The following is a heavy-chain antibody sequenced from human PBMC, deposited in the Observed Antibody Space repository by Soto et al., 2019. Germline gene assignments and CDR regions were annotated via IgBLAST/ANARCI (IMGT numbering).Heavy chain of an antibody. J-gene: IGHJ6*02. D-gene: IGHD2-21*02. V-gene: IGHV5-10-1*01. CDR3: ATPVAYCGGDCYSYYYYYGMDV. CDR1: GYSFTSYW. CDR2: IDPSDSYT. Sequence: GESLKISCKGSGYSFTSYWISWVRQMPGKGLEWMGRIDPSDSYTNYSPSFQGHVTISADKSISTAYLQWSSLKASDTAMYYYATPVAYCGGDCYSYYYYYGMDVWGQGTTVTVSS.